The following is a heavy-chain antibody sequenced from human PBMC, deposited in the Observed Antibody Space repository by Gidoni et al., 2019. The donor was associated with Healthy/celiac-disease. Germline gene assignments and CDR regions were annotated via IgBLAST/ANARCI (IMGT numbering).Heavy chain of an antibody. D-gene: IGHD3-3*01. CDR2: IWYDGSNK. V-gene: IGHV3-33*01. Sequence: QVQLVDSGRGVVQPGRSLLLSCAASGFTFSSYGIHWVRQAPGKGLEWVAVIWYDGSNKYYADSVKGRFTISRDNSKNTLYLQMNSLRAEDTAVYYCARGTYYDFWSGYLTHYYFDYWGQGTLVTVSS. CDR1: GFTFSSYG. CDR3: ARGTYYDFWSGYLTHYYFDY. J-gene: IGHJ4*02.